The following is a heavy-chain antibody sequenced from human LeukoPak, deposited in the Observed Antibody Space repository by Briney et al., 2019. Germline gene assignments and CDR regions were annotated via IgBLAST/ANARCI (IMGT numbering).Heavy chain of an antibody. CDR3: ARDVVVADDAFDI. D-gene: IGHD6-19*01. J-gene: IGHJ3*02. Sequence: GGSLRLSCAASGFTFSSYSMNWVRQAPGKGLEWVSYISSSGSTINYADSVKGRFTISRDNAKNSLYLQMNSLRAEDTAVYYCARDVVVADDAFDIWGQGTMVTVSS. CDR1: GFTFSSYS. V-gene: IGHV3-48*01. CDR2: ISSSGSTI.